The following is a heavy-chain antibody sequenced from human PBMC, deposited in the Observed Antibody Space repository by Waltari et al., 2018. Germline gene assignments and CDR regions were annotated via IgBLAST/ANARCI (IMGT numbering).Heavy chain of an antibody. CDR3: VRDRTTVAARPGDY. CDR2: VNPATGNA. D-gene: IGHD6-6*01. Sequence: QVVLVQSGAEVKKPGASVKVSCKASVYIFINYYLPWVRQAPGQGPEWMGWVNPATGNANYAHKFWGRVTMTWYTSSNTAFMDLRDLKSDDTAVYYCVRDRTTVAARPGDYWGQGTLVTVSS. J-gene: IGHJ4*02. V-gene: IGHV1-2*07. CDR1: VYIFINYY.